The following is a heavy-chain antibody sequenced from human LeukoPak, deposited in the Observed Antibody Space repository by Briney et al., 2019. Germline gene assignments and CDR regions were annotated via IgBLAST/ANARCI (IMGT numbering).Heavy chain of an antibody. Sequence: KPSETLSLTCAVYGGSFSGYYWTWIRQPPGKGLEWIGEINHSGRTNYNASLKSRVTISVDTSKNQFSLKLSSVTAADTAVYYCARDQAVAGIVYWGQGTLVTVSS. CDR2: INHSGRT. CDR3: ARDQAVAGIVY. D-gene: IGHD6-19*01. V-gene: IGHV4-34*01. CDR1: GGSFSGYY. J-gene: IGHJ4*02.